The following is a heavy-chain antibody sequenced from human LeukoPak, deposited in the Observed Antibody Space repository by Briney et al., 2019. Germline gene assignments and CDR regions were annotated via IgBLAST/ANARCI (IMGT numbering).Heavy chain of an antibody. CDR2: MNPNSGNT. J-gene: IGHJ6*02. CDR3: AREVRLLGYCSSTSCYEYYYGMDV. CDR1: GYTFTSYD. Sequence: ASVKVSCKASGYTFTSYDINWVRQATGQGLERMGWMNPNSGNTGYAQKFQGRVTMTRNTSISTAYMELSSLRSEDTAVYYCAREVRLLGYCSSTSCYEYYYGMDVWGQGTTVTVSS. D-gene: IGHD2-2*01. V-gene: IGHV1-8*01.